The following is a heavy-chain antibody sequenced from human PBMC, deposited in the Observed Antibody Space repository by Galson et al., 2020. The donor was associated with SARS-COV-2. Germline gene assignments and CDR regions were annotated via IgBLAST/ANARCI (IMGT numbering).Heavy chain of an antibody. V-gene: IGHV3-30-3*01. Sequence: GGSLRLSCAASGFTFSSYAMHWVRQAPGKGLEWVAVISYDGSNKYYADSVKGRFTISRDNSKNTLYLQMNSLRAEDTAVYYCASSLLRYFDPLDYWGQGTLVTVSS. CDR1: GFTFSSYA. CDR3: ASSLLRYFDPLDY. J-gene: IGHJ4*02. D-gene: IGHD3-9*01. CDR2: ISYDGSNK.